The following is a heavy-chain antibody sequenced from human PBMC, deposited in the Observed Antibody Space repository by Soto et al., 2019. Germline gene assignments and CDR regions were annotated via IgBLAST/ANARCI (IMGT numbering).Heavy chain of an antibody. J-gene: IGHJ4*02. CDR3: AGIPGSDYSDPHDF. CDR2: ITHRGSP. CDR1: GGSLSGYH. D-gene: IGHD4-17*01. V-gene: IGHV4-34*01. Sequence: ETLSLTCAVYGGSLSGYHWTWIRQPPGRGLDWIGEITHRGSPNYNPSLKSRVTISIDTSKNQFSLNLRSVTAADTAVYYCAGIPGSDYSDPHDFWGQGNLVTVSS.